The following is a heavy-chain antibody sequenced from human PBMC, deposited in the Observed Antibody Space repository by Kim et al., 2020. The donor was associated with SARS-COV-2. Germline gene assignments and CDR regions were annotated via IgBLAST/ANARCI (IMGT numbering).Heavy chain of an antibody. D-gene: IGHD4-17*01. J-gene: IGHJ1*01. V-gene: IGHV5-51*01. CDR3: ARSSTVTPTGYFQL. Sequence: SQSFQGKVTISADKSISTAYLQWSSLKASDTAMYYCARSSTVTPTGYFQLWGQGTLVTVSS.